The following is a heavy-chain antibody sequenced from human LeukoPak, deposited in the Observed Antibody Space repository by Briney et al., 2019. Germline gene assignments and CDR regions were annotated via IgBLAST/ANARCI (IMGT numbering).Heavy chain of an antibody. CDR2: INPNSGGT. Sequence: ASVKVSCKASGYTFTGYYMHWVRQAPGQGFEWMGWINPNSGGTNYAQKFQGRVTMTRDTSISTAYMELSRLRSDDTAVYYCASYSSGWSYSRDAFDIWGQGTMVTVSS. CDR3: ASYSSGWSYSRDAFDI. D-gene: IGHD6-19*01. V-gene: IGHV1-2*02. J-gene: IGHJ3*02. CDR1: GYTFTGYY.